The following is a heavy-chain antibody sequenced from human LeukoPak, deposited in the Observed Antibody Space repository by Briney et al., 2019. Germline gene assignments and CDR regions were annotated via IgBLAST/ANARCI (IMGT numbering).Heavy chain of an antibody. CDR3: ARQTTVTTQSDY. D-gene: IGHD4-17*01. CDR2: IDPIDSYT. Sequence: GESLKISCKGSGYIFSNYWISWVRQMPGKGLEWMGRIDPIDSYTNYSPSFQGHVTMSVDKSTSTAYLQWSSLKASDTAMYYCARQTTVTTQSDYWGQGTLVTVSS. CDR1: GYIFSNYW. J-gene: IGHJ4*02. V-gene: IGHV5-10-1*01.